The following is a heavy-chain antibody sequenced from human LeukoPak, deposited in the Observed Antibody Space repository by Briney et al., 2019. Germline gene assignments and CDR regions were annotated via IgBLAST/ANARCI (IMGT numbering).Heavy chain of an antibody. D-gene: IGHD1-14*01. Sequence: GRSLRLSCAASGFTFSSYGMHWVRQAPGKGLEWVALIWYDGSNKYYADSVKGRLTISRDNYKNTLYLQMNSLRAEDTAVYYCARRNLDAFDVWGQGTMVTVSS. CDR1: GFTFSSYG. V-gene: IGHV3-33*01. CDR3: ARRNLDAFDV. CDR2: IWYDGSNK. J-gene: IGHJ3*01.